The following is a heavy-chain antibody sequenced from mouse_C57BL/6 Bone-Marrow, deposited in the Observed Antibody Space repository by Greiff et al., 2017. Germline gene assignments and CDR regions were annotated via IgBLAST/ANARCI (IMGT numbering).Heavy chain of an antibody. CDR3: TTNVLLDY. CDR2: IDPENGDT. CDR1: GFNIKDDY. V-gene: IGHV14-4*01. J-gene: IGHJ2*01. Sequence: VQLQQSGAELVRPGASVKLSCTASGFNIKDDYMHWVKQRPEQGLEWIGWIDPENGDTEYASKFQGKAPITADTSSNTAYLQLSSLTSEDTAVYYCTTNVLLDYWGQGTTLTVSS.